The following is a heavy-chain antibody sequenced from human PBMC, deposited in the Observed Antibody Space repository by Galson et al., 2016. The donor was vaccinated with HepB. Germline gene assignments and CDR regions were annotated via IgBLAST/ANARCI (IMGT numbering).Heavy chain of an antibody. CDR2: ISRSGDST. J-gene: IGHJ6*04. V-gene: IGHV3-23*01. D-gene: IGHD1-26*01. CDR1: GFTFRNYG. CDR3: VQGSTAPAV. Sequence: SLRLSCAASGFTFRNYGMTWVRQAPGKGLEVVSSISRSGDSTDYADSVKGRFTISRDNSKNTLSLQSNSLTADDTAKYYCVQGSTAPAVWGKGTTVTVSS.